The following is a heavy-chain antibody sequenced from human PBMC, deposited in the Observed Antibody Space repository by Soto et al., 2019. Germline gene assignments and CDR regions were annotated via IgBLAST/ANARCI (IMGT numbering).Heavy chain of an antibody. V-gene: IGHV4-39*01. J-gene: IGHJ4*02. Sequence: QLQLQESGPGLVKPSETLSLTCTVSGGSISSSSYYWGWIRQPPGKGLEWMGRIHYSGSTCCNPPVNSRVATAGGTSKNPSSLKPSSVTAADTAVYYCARHTPAISIADHWGQGTLGTVSS. CDR2: IHYSGST. CDR3: ARHTPAISIADH. D-gene: IGHD2-15*01. CDR1: GGSISSSSYY.